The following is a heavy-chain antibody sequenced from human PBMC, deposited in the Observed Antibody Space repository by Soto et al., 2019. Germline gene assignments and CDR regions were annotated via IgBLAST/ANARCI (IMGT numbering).Heavy chain of an antibody. D-gene: IGHD2-2*01. CDR3: ARRYKDGRRDCITTSCLFDP. Sequence: PGGSLRLSCAASGFTFRSYAMSWARQAPGKGLEWVAVISYDGSNRYYADSVKGRFTISRDNSKNTLYLEMNSLRAEDTAVYYCARRYKDGRRDCITTSCLFDPWGQGTLVTVS. CDR1: GFTFRSYA. V-gene: IGHV3-30-3*01. J-gene: IGHJ5*02. CDR2: ISYDGSNR.